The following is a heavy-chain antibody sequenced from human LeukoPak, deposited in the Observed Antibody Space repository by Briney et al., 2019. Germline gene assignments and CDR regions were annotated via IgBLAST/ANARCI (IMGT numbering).Heavy chain of an antibody. D-gene: IGHD1-14*01. CDR3: ARLHARKHYFDY. Sequence: ASVKVSCKASGYTFTGYYMHWVRQAPGQGLEWMGWINPNSGGTNYAQKFQGRVTMTTDTSTSTAYMELRSLRSDDTAVYYCARLHARKHYFDYWGQGTLVTVSS. CDR1: GYTFTGYY. V-gene: IGHV1-2*02. CDR2: INPNSGGT. J-gene: IGHJ4*02.